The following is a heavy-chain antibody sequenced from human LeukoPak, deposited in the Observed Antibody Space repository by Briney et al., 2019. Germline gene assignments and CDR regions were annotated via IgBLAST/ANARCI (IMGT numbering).Heavy chain of an antibody. CDR2: INVSGGST. J-gene: IGHJ4*02. Sequence: GGPLRLSCAASGFTFSSYAMSWVRQAPGKGLEWVSTINVSGGSTYYADSVKGRFTISRDNSKNTLYLQMNSLRAEDTAVYYCALGVVGNYWGQGTLVTVSS. CDR3: ALGVVGNY. CDR1: GFTFSSYA. V-gene: IGHV3-23*01. D-gene: IGHD3-3*01.